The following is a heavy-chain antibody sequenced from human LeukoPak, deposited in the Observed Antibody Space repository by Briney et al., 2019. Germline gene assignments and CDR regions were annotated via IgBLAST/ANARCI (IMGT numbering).Heavy chain of an antibody. CDR3: VRNSVELGG. Sequence: GGSLRLSCAASGLTVSNNYMSWVRRPAGKGLDWVALMYSGVSTYYADSAKGRFTISRDNSKNTLHLQMNSLRAEDTFVYYCVRNSVELGGWGQGTLVTVSS. CDR2: MYSGVST. CDR1: GLTVSNNY. D-gene: IGHD3-10*01. J-gene: IGHJ4*02. V-gene: IGHV3-53*01.